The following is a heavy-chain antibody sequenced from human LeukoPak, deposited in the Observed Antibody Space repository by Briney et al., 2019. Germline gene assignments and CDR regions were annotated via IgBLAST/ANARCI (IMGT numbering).Heavy chain of an antibody. CDR1: GFPFSGIE. CDR2: ISSSGSTI. J-gene: IGHJ3*02. D-gene: IGHD4-17*01. V-gene: IGHV3-48*03. Sequence: PGGSRSLSVAASGFPFSGIEMNWVRQAPGKGREWVSYISSSGSTIHYADSVRGRFTISRDNAKNSLYLQMNSLRAEDTAVYYCARVLRHGDYADAFDIWGQGTMVTVSS. CDR3: ARVLRHGDYADAFDI.